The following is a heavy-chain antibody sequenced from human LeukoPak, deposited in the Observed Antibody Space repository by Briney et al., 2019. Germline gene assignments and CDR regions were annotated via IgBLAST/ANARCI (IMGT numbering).Heavy chain of an antibody. D-gene: IGHD3-22*01. V-gene: IGHV1-18*01. CDR2: ISAYNGNT. Sequence: GASVKVSCKASGYTFTSYGISWVRQAPGQGLEWIGWISAYNGNTNYAQKLQGRVTMTTDTSTSTAYMELRSLRSDDTAVYYCASSRYDSSGYYVYGMDVWGQGTTVTVSS. CDR3: ASSRYDSSGYYVYGMDV. J-gene: IGHJ6*02. CDR1: GYTFTSYG.